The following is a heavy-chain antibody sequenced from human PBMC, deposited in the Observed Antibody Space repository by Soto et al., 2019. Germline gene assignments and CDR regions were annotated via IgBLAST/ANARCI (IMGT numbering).Heavy chain of an antibody. V-gene: IGHV4-39*01. D-gene: IGHD3-10*01. J-gene: IGHJ4*02. CDR1: GGSISSSSYY. CDR3: ASTSAYGSGSYDY. Sequence: SETLSLTCTVSGGSISSSSYYWGWIRQPPGKGLEWIGSIYYSGSTYYNPSLKSRVTISVDTSKNQFSLKLSSVTAADTAVYYCASTSAYGSGSYDYWGQGTLVTVSS. CDR2: IYYSGST.